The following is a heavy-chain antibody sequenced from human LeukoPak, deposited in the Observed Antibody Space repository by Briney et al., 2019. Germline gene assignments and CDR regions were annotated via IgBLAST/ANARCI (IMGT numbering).Heavy chain of an antibody. CDR3: ARARTRFDY. J-gene: IGHJ4*02. Sequence: PGGSLRLSCAASGFTFSRFNMNWVRQAPGKGLEWVSYISSSSSTIYYADSVKGRFTISRDNAQNTLYLQMNSLRAEDTAVYYCARARTRFDYWGQGTLVTVSS. V-gene: IGHV3-48*01. CDR1: GFTFSRFN. D-gene: IGHD1-14*01. CDR2: ISSSSSTI.